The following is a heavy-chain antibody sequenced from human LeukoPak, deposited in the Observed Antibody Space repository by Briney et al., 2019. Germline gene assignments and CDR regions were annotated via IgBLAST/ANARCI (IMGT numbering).Heavy chain of an antibody. CDR3: ARMATTKEYY. D-gene: IGHD5-24*01. Sequence: PGGSLRLSCAASGFTISSYSMNWVRQAPGKGLEWVSSISSSSSYIYYADSVKGRFTISRDNAKNSLYLQMNSLRAEDTAVYYCARMATTKEYYWGQGTLVTVSS. CDR1: GFTISSYS. V-gene: IGHV3-21*01. CDR2: ISSSSSYI. J-gene: IGHJ4*02.